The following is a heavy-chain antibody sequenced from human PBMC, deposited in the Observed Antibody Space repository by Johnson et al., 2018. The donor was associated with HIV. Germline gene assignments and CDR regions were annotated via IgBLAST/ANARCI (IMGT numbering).Heavy chain of an antibody. CDR3: ARAYSSSDSSDAFDI. V-gene: IGHV3-9*01. Sequence: VQLVESGGVVVQPGGSLRLSCAASGFTFDDYAMHWVRQAPGKGLEWVSGISWNSGSIGYADSVKGRFTISRDNAKNSLYLQMNSLRAEDTALYYCARAYSSSDSSDAFDIWGQGTMVTVSS. D-gene: IGHD6-6*01. CDR1: GFTFDDYA. J-gene: IGHJ3*02. CDR2: ISWNSGSI.